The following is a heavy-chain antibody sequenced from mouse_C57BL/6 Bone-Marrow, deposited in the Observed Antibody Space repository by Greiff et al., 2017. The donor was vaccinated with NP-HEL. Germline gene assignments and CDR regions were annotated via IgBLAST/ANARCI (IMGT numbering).Heavy chain of an antibody. CDR3: ARETAPSNFYWYVDV. CDR2: INYDGSST. V-gene: IGHV5-16*01. Sequence: EVKLVESEGGLVQPGSSMKLSCTASGFTFSDYYMAWVRQVPEKGLEWVANINYDGSSTYYLDSLKSRFIISRDNAKNILYLQMSSLKSEDTATYYCARETAPSNFYWYVDVWGTGTTVTVSS. D-gene: IGHD2-5*01. CDR1: GFTFSDYY. J-gene: IGHJ1*03.